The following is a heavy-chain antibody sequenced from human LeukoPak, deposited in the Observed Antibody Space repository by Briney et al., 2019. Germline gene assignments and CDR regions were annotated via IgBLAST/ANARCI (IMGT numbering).Heavy chain of an antibody. Sequence: GGSLRLSCAASGFTFSSYAMSWVRQAPGKGLEWVSAISGSGGSTYYADSVKGRFTISRDNSKNTVYLQMSSLRAEDTAVYYCAKNPGYYYDSSGYPNWFDPWGQGTLVTVSS. D-gene: IGHD3-22*01. V-gene: IGHV3-23*01. CDR2: ISGSGGST. CDR3: AKNPGYYYDSSGYPNWFDP. CDR1: GFTFSSYA. J-gene: IGHJ5*02.